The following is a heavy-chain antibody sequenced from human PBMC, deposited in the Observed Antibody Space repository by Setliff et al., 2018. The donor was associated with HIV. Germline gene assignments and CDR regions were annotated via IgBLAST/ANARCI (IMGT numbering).Heavy chain of an antibody. CDR2: IYHSGST. V-gene: IGHV4-38-2*01. Sequence: SETLSLTCAVSGYSISSGYYWGWIRQPPGKGLEWIGSIYHSGSTYYNPSLKSRVTISVDTSKNQFSLKLNSVTAADTAVYYCARSSLHCGGGSCYLTWFDPWGQGTLVTVSS. J-gene: IGHJ5*02. CDR3: ARSSLHCGGGSCYLTWFDP. D-gene: IGHD2-15*01. CDR1: GYSISSGYY.